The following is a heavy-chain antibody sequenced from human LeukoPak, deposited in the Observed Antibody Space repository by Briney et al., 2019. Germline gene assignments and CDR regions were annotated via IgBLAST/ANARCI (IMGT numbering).Heavy chain of an antibody. V-gene: IGHV1-69*01. CDR1: GGTFSSYA. CDR2: IIPIFGTA. J-gene: IGHJ2*01. CDR3: ARLFGDAVAGRVSVWYFDL. Sequence: SVKVSCKASGGTFSSYAISWARQAPGQGLEWMGGIIPIFGTANYAQKFQGRVTITADESTSTAYMELSSLRSEDTAVYYCARLFGDAVAGRVSVWYFDLWGRGTLVTVSS. D-gene: IGHD6-19*01.